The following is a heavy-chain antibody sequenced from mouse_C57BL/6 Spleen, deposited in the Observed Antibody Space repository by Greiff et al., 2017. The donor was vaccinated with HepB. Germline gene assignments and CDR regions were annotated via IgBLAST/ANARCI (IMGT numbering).Heavy chain of an antibody. V-gene: IGHV1-26*01. CDR3: ARGDYDYGFDY. CDR1: GYTFTDYY. J-gene: IGHJ2*01. Sequence: VQLQQSGPELVKPGASVKISCKASGYTFTDYYMNWVKQSHGKSLEWIGDINPNNGGTSYNQKFKGKATLTVDKSSSTAYMELRSLTSEYSAVYYCARGDYDYGFDYWGQGTTLTVSS. D-gene: IGHD2-4*01. CDR2: INPNNGGT.